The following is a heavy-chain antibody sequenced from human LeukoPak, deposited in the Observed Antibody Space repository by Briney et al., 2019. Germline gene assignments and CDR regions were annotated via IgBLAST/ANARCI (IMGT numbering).Heavy chain of an antibody. D-gene: IGHD4-17*01. CDR3: ARDDYGDTPGGMDV. CDR2: IYYSGST. Sequence: PSEALSLTCTVSGGSISSYYWSWLRQPPGKGLEWIGYIYYSGSTNYNPPLKSRVTISVDTSKNQFSLKLSSVTAADTAVYYCARDDYGDTPGGMDVWGQGTTVTVSS. CDR1: GGSISSYY. J-gene: IGHJ6*02. V-gene: IGHV4-59*01.